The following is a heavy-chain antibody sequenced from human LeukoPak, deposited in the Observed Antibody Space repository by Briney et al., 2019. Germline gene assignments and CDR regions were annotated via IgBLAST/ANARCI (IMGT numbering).Heavy chain of an antibody. CDR3: ARDCGGDCYSDY. CDR2: ISAYNGNT. Sequence: ASVKVSCKASGYTFTGYYMHWVRQAPGQGLEWMGWISAYNGNTNCAQKLQGRVTMTTDTSTSTAYMELRSLRSDDTAVYYCARDCGGDCYSDYWGQGTLVTVSS. J-gene: IGHJ4*02. V-gene: IGHV1-18*04. CDR1: GYTFTGYY. D-gene: IGHD2-21*02.